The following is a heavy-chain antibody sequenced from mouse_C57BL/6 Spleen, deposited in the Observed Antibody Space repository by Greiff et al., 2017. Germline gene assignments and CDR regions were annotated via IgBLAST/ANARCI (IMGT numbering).Heavy chain of an antibody. Sequence: VQLQQSGAELVKPGASVKISCKASGYAFTSYWMTWVKQRPGKGLEWIGQIYPGDGDTNYNGKFKGKATLTADKSSSTACMQLSSLTSEDSAVSLYARADGNHDYAMDGWGQGSSVTVPS. CDR3: ARADGNHDYAMDG. J-gene: IGHJ4*01. V-gene: IGHV1-80*01. CDR2: IYPGDGDT. CDR1: GYAFTSYW. D-gene: IGHD2-1*01.